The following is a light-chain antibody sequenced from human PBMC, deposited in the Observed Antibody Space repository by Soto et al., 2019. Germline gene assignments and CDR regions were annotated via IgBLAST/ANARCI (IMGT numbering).Light chain of an antibody. CDR2: GAS. CDR1: QSVSSNY. CDR3: HQYGNSPMYT. J-gene: IGKJ3*01. Sequence: LTQYPCAVSVSPGATATLSCRAIQSVSSNYLAWFQQKPGQAPRLLIYGASNRATGIPDRFSGSGSGTDFTLTISRLEPEDFAAYYCHQYGNSPMYTFGPGTKVDIK. V-gene: IGKV3-20*01.